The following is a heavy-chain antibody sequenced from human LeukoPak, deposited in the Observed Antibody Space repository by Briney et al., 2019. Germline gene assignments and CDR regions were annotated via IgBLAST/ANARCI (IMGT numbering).Heavy chain of an antibody. Sequence: GGSLRLSCAASGFTFSSYAMSWVRQAPGKGLEWVSAISGSGGSTYYADSVKGRFTISRDNSKNTLYLQMNTLRAEDTAVYYCARDDTVTGHLDYWGQGTLVTVSS. V-gene: IGHV3-23*01. D-gene: IGHD4-11*01. CDR3: ARDDTVTGHLDY. CDR1: GFTFSSYA. CDR2: ISGSGGST. J-gene: IGHJ4*02.